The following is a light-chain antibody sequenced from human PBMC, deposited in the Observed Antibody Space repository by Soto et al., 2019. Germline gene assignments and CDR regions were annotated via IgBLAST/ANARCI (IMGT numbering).Light chain of an antibody. CDR1: SSNIGNNY. CDR2: DNN. V-gene: IGLV1-51*01. CDR3: EAWDDSLTTVL. Sequence: QSVLTQPPSVSAAPGQKGTISFSGSSSNIGNNYVSWYQQVPGTAPKLLIFDNNKRPSVIPDRFSGSKSGTSATLGITGLQTGDEADYYCEAWDDSLTTVLFGGGTKLTGL. J-gene: IGLJ2*01.